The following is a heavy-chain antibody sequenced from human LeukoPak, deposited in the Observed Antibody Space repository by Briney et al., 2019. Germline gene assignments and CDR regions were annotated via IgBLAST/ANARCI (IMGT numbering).Heavy chain of an antibody. D-gene: IGHD2-8*02. J-gene: IGHJ3*02. V-gene: IGHV3-48*03. CDR1: GFTFSSYE. Sequence: GGSLRLSCTASGFTFSSYEMNWVRQAPGKGLEWVSYISSSGSTIYYADSVKGRFTISRDSAKNSLYLQMNSLRAEDTAVYYCARDLLGRGPDAFDIWGQGTMVTVSS. CDR3: ARDLLGRGPDAFDI. CDR2: ISSSGSTI.